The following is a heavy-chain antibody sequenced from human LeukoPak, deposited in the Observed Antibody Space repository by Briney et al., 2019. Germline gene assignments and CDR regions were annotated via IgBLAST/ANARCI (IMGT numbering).Heavy chain of an antibody. CDR3: GLSQFIVVVPAAVLFDP. Sequence: SVKVSCKXSGGTFSSYTISWVRQAPGQGLEWMGRIIPILGIANYAQKFQGRVTITADKSTSTAYMELSSLRSEDTAVYYCGLSQFIVVVPAAVLFDPWGQGTLVTVSS. CDR1: GGTFSSYT. J-gene: IGHJ5*02. V-gene: IGHV1-69*02. D-gene: IGHD2-2*01. CDR2: IIPILGIA.